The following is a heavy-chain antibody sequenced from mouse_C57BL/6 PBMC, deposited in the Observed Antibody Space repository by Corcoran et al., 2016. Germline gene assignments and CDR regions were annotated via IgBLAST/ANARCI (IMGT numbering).Heavy chain of an antibody. Sequence: EVQLQQSGPVLVKPGASVKMSCKASGYTFTDYYMNWVKQSHGKSLEWIGVINPYNGGTSYNQKFKGKATLTVDNSSSTAYMELNSLTSEDSAVYYCAWGSSPYYFYYWGQGTTLTVSS. CDR2: INPYNGGT. CDR1: GYTFTDYY. V-gene: IGHV1-19*01. CDR3: AWGSSPYYFYY. J-gene: IGHJ2*01. D-gene: IGHD1-1*01.